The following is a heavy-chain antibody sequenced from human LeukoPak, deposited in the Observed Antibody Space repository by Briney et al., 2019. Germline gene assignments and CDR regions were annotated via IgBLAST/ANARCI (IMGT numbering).Heavy chain of an antibody. D-gene: IGHD3-3*01. J-gene: IGHJ2*01. V-gene: IGHV4-39*01. CDR1: GGSISSSSYY. CDR2: IYYSGST. CDR3: ARRLRDLWIRDFDL. Sequence: PSETLSLTCTVSGGSISSSSYYRGWIRQPPGKGLEWIGSIYYSGSTYYNPSLKSRVTISVDTSKNQFSLKLSSVTAADTAVYYCARRLRDLWIRDFDLWGRGTLVTVSS.